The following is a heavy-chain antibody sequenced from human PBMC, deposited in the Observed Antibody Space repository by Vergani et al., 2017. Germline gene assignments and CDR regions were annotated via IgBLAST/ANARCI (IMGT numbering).Heavy chain of an antibody. Sequence: QVQLVQSGAEVKKPGSSVKVSCKASGGPFSSYAISWVRQAPGQGLEWMGGISPIFGTANYAQKFQGRVTITADESTSTAYMELSSLRSEDTAVYYCAREVDIAAAGTGFDYWGQGTLVTVSS. D-gene: IGHD6-13*01. CDR2: ISPIFGTA. CDR1: GGPFSSYA. J-gene: IGHJ4*02. CDR3: AREVDIAAAGTGFDY. V-gene: IGHV1-69*01.